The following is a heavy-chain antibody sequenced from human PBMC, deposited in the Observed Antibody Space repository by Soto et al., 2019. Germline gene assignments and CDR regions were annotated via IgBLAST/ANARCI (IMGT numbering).Heavy chain of an antibody. CDR1: GFTFSSYG. CDR2: ISYDGSNK. CDR3: AKFGDSYGPASDAFDI. J-gene: IGHJ3*02. Sequence: GGSLRLSCAASGFTFSSYGMHWVRQAPGKGLEWVAVISYDGSNKYYADSVKGRFTIFRDNAKNMLYLQMNSLRAEDTAVYYCAKFGDSYGPASDAFDIWGQGTMVTASS. D-gene: IGHD5-18*01. V-gene: IGHV3-30*18.